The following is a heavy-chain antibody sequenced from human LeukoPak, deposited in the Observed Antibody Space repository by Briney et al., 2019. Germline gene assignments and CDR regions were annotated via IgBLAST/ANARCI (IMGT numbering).Heavy chain of an antibody. J-gene: IGHJ4*02. CDR1: GGSISNSNYY. D-gene: IGHD6-19*01. CDR2: INYGGTT. Sequence: SETLSLTCTVSGGSISNSNYYWSWIRQPPGKELEWIASINYGGTTYYNPSLKSRVTISVDTSKNQFSLRLSSVTAADTAVYYCARQFRGSGWYYEYWGQGTLVTVSS. V-gene: IGHV4-39*01. CDR3: ARQFRGSGWYYEY.